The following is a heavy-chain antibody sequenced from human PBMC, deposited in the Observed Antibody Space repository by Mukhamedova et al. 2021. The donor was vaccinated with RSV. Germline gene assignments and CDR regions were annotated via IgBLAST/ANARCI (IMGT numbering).Heavy chain of an antibody. V-gene: IGHV4-59*01. Sequence: GNTNYNPSLKSRVNISLDTSKNQISLRLTPVTAADTAVYYCARDLGMHYYYYYYMDVWGNGTTVTVS. J-gene: IGHJ6*03. D-gene: IGHD1-26*01. CDR2: GNT. CDR3: ARDLGMHYYYYYYMDV.